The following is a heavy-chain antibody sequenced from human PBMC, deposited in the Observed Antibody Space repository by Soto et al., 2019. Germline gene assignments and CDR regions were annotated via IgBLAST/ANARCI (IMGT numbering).Heavy chain of an antibody. CDR2: ISFDGSIK. Sequence: PGGSLRLSCTAPGLPLSSYTMHWLRRAPGKGLEGVGIISFDGSIKYYADRFKGRIVISRDNSKDSLYLQVDTLRPDDTAIYYCARDTVPSLTPYQGFYYYGMDVWGQGTTVTVSS. V-gene: IGHV3-30*09. J-gene: IGHJ6*02. CDR3: ARDTVPSLTPYQGFYYYGMDV. D-gene: IGHD2-2*01. CDR1: GLPLSSYT.